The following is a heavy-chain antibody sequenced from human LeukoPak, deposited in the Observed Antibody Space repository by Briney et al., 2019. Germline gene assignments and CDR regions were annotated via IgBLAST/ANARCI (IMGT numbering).Heavy chain of an antibody. CDR1: GGSISSSSYY. CDR2: IYYSGST. D-gene: IGHD5-18*01. J-gene: IGHJ4*02. CDR3: ARVRGYSYGYEDY. V-gene: IGHV4-39*07. Sequence: PSETLSLTCTVSGGSISSSSYYWGWIRQPPGKGLEWIGSIYYSGSTYYNPSLKSRVTISVDTSKNQFSLKLSSVTAADTAVYYCARVRGYSYGYEDYWGQGTLVTVSS.